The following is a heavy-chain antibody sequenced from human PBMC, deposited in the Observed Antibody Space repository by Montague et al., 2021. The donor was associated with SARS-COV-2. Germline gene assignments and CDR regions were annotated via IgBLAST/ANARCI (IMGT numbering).Heavy chain of an antibody. CDR1: GGSISSSSYE. V-gene: IGHV4-39*01. CDR2: IYYSGST. CDR3: ARPLLRYFDWLFRGDAFDI. J-gene: IGHJ3*02. D-gene: IGHD3-9*01. Sequence: SETLSPTRTVSGGSISSSSYEWGWIRQPPGKGLEWIGSIYYSGSTYYNPSLKSRVTISVDTSKNQFSLKLSSVTAADTAVYYCARPLLRYFDWLFRGDAFDIWGQGTMVTVSS.